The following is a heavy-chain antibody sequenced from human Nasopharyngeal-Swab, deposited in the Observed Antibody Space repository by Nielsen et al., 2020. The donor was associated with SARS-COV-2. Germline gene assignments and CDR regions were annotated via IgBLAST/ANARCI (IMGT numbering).Heavy chain of an antibody. D-gene: IGHD2-2*01. J-gene: IGHJ6*03. CDR3: ARGAVAVVPAAMRYYYYYYMDV. CDR2: IGTAGDT. V-gene: IGHV3-13*04. Sequence: LKISCAASGFTFSSYDMHWVRQATGKGLEWVSAIGTAGDTYYPGSVKGRFTISRENAKNSLYLQMNSLRAGDTAVYYCARGAVAVVPAAMRYYYYYYMDVWGKGTTVTVSS. CDR1: GFTFSSYD.